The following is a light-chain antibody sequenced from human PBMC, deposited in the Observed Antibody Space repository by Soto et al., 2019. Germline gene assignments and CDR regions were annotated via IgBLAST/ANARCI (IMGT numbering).Light chain of an antibody. CDR3: QQYNYLIT. J-gene: IGKJ5*01. V-gene: IGKV3-15*01. Sequence: EIVMTQSPATLSVSPGERATLSCRASQSVSNNLAWYQQKPGQAPRLLMYGASSRATGIPARFSGSGSGTEFTLTSTSLQPEDFAVYCCQQYNYLITFGQGTRLEMK. CDR2: GAS. CDR1: QSVSNN.